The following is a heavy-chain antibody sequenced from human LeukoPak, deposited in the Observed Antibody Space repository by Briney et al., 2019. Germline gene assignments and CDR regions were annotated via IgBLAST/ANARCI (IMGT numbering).Heavy chain of an antibody. Sequence: GGSLRLSCAASGFTFSSYAMHWVRQAPGKGLEWVAVISYDGSNKYYADSVKGRFTISRDNSKNTLYLQMNSLRAEDTAVYYCARDRAQFGELLAILYYLDYWGQGTLVTVSS. CDR2: ISYDGSNK. CDR3: ARDRAQFGELLAILYYLDY. D-gene: IGHD3-10*01. V-gene: IGHV3-30-3*01. J-gene: IGHJ4*02. CDR1: GFTFSSYA.